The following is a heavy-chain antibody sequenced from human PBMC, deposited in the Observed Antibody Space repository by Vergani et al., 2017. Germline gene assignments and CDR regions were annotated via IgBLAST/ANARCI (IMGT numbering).Heavy chain of an antibody. Sequence: QVQLQQWGAGLLKPSETLSLTCAVYGGSFSGYYWSWIRQPPGKGLEWVSYISSSGSTIYYADSVKGRFTISRDNAKNSLYLQMNSLRAEDTAVYYCARDASLYWSSGTFDYWGQGTLVTVSS. D-gene: IGHD2-15*01. J-gene: IGHJ4*02. CDR3: ARDASLYWSSGTFDY. CDR1: GGSFSGYY. V-gene: IGHV3-11*01. CDR2: ISSSGSTI.